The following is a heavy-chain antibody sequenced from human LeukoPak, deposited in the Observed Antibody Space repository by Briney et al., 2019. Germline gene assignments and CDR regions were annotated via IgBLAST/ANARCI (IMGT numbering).Heavy chain of an antibody. CDR3: ARHQREDGTSGYYAPHFDH. Sequence: GGSLRLSCAASGFTFGNYWMSWVRQSPVKGPEWVANINQDGSERYYLDSVKGRFTISRDNAKNSVSLQMHSLRAEDMALYYCARHQREDGTSGYYAPHFDHWGPGALVTVSS. D-gene: IGHD3-22*01. J-gene: IGHJ4*02. CDR1: GFTFGNYW. V-gene: IGHV3-7*01. CDR2: INQDGSER.